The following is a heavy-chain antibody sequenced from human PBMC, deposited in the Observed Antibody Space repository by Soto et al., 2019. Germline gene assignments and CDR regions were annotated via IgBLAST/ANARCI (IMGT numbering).Heavy chain of an antibody. D-gene: IGHD5-18*01. J-gene: IGHJ4*02. CDR2: FDPEDGET. CDR1: GYTLTELS. CDR3: ATDRGGIYSYGLFDY. V-gene: IGHV1-24*01. Sequence: AASVKVSCKVSGYTLTELSMHWVRQAPGKGLEWMGGFDPEDGETIYAQKFQGRVTMTEDTSTDTAYMELSSLRSEDTAVYYCATDRGGIYSYGLFDYWGQGTLVTVSS.